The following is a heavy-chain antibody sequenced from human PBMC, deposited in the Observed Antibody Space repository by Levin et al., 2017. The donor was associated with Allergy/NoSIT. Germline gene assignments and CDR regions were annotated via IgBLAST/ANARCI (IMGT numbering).Heavy chain of an antibody. CDR3: AKDRSNSWSFDY. CDR2: ISYDGINK. V-gene: IGHV3-30*18. D-gene: IGHD6-13*01. J-gene: IGHJ4*02. Sequence: GGSLRLSCVASGFTFNSNNMHWVRQAPGKGLEWVAVISYDGINKYYADSVKGRFTVSRDNSKNTLYLQVNSLRIEDTAVYYCAKDRSNSWSFDYWGQGTLLTVSS. CDR1: GFTFNSNN.